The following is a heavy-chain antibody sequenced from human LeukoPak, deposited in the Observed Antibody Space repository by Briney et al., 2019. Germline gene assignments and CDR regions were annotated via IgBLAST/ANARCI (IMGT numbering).Heavy chain of an antibody. D-gene: IGHD3-22*01. CDR1: GGSISSSSYY. CDR3: AREIAYDSSGYFSLAAFDI. V-gene: IGHV4-39*07. CDR2: IYYSGYT. J-gene: IGHJ3*02. Sequence: SETLSLTCTVSGGSISSSSYYWGWIRQPPGKGLEWIGSIYYSGYTYYNPSVESRVTISVDTSKNQFSLKLSSVTAADTAVYYCAREIAYDSSGYFSLAAFDIWGQGTMVTVSS.